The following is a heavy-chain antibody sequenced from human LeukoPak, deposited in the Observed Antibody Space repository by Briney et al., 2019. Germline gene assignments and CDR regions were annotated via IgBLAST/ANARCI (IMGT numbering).Heavy chain of an antibody. D-gene: IGHD3-22*01. CDR3: ARDFDYYDSSGYYYADNWFDP. J-gene: IGHJ5*02. CDR2: IYHSGST. Sequence: EPSQTLSLTCAVSGGSISSGGYSWSWIRQPPGKGLEWIGYIYHSGSTYYNPSLKSRVTMSVDTSKNQFSLKLSSVTAADTAVYYCARDFDYYDSSGYYYADNWFDPWGQGTLVTVSS. V-gene: IGHV4-30-2*01. CDR1: GGSISSGGYS.